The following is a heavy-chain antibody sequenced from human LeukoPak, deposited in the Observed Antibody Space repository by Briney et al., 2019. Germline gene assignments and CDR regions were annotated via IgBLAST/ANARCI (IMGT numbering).Heavy chain of an antibody. CDR1: GFIAITND. CDR2: LYNDGNT. V-gene: IGHV3-53*01. D-gene: IGHD2-15*01. Sequence: GGTLPLYCAASGFIAITNDMTWVRQAPGKGLEWVSFLYNDGNTKHAVSVQGRFDICRDNSKNTLYLEMYSLSPDDTAVYSCARGVGPLAANALAYWGQGTLVTVSS. CDR3: ARGVGPLAANALAY. J-gene: IGHJ4*02.